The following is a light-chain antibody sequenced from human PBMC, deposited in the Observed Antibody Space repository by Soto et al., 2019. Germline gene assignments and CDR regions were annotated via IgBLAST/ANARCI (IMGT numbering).Light chain of an antibody. CDR2: EVT. J-gene: IGLJ1*01. V-gene: IGLV2-14*01. CDR3: TSYTSSSTYV. CDR1: SSDVGGYDY. Sequence: QSVLTQPASVSGSPGQSITISCNGTSSDVGGYDYVSWYQQHPGKAPKFMIYEVTNRPSGVSHRFSGSKSGNTASLTISGLQADDEADYYCTSYTSSSTYVFGTGTKVTVL.